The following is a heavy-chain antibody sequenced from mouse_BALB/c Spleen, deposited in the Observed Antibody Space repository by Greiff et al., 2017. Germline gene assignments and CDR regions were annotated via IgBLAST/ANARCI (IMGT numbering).Heavy chain of an antibody. CDR3: ARRDGNYDFDY. CDR1: GFTFSSYA. J-gene: IGHJ2*01. CDR2: ISSGGSYT. D-gene: IGHD2-1*01. V-gene: IGHV5-9-3*01. Sequence: LVESGGGLVKPGGSLKLSCAASGFTFSSYAMSWVRQTPEKRLEWVATISSGGSYTYYPDSVKGRFTISRDNAKNTLYLQMSSLRSEDTAMYYCARRDGNYDFDYWGQGTTLTVSS.